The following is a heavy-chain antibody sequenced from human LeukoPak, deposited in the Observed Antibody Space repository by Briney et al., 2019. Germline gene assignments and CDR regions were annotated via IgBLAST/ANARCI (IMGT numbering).Heavy chain of an antibody. CDR2: ISGSGGST. Sequence: GGSLRLSCAASRFTFSSYAMSWVRQAPGKGLEWVSAISGSGGSTYYADSVKGRFIISRDNSKNTLYLQMNSLRAEDTAVYYCARRVTMVRGVTLYYYYYYMDVWGKGTTVTISS. CDR1: RFTFSSYA. V-gene: IGHV3-23*01. D-gene: IGHD3-10*01. J-gene: IGHJ6*03. CDR3: ARRVTMVRGVTLYYYYYYMDV.